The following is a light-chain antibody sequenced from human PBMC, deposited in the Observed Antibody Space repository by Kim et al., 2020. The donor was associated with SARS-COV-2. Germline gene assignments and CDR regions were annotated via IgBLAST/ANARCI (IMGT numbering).Light chain of an antibody. V-gene: IGKV3-20*01. J-gene: IGKJ2*01. CDR1: QSVSNNY. Sequence: EIVLTQSPGTLSLSPGERATLSCRASQSVSNNYLAWYQQKPGQAPRLLIYGASSRATGTPDRFSGSGSGTDFTLTISRLEPEDFAVYYCQQYRSSPYTFGQGTKLQI. CDR2: GAS. CDR3: QQYRSSPYT.